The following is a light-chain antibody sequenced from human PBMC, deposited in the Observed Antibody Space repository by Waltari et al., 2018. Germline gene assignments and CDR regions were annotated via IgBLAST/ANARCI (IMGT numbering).Light chain of an antibody. CDR2: GAS. CDR1: QSIRSN. Sequence: EIVMTQSPATLSVFPGDRATLSGRASQSIRSNLAWYQHKPGQAPRLLIYGASTRATGIPSRFSGSGSGTEFTLTISSLQSEDFAVYFCQQYDNWLGTFGQGTKVEIK. J-gene: IGKJ1*01. V-gene: IGKV3-15*01. CDR3: QQYDNWLGT.